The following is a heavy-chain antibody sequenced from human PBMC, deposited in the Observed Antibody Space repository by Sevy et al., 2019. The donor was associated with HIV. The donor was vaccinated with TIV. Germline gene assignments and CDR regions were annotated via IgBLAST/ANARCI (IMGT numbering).Heavy chain of an antibody. Sequence: SETLSLTCAVSGGSISSGGYSWSWIRQPPGKGLEWIGYIYHSGSTYYNPSLKSRVTISVDRSKNQFSLKLSSVTAAGTAVYYCARGADSSGYGHRRVNWFDPWGQGTLVTVSS. CDR2: IYHSGST. J-gene: IGHJ5*02. V-gene: IGHV4-30-2*01. CDR3: ARGADSSGYGHRRVNWFDP. D-gene: IGHD3-22*01. CDR1: GGSISSGGYS.